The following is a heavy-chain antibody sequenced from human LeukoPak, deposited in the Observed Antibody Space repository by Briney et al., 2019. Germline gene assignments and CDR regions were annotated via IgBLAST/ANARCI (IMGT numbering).Heavy chain of an antibody. J-gene: IGHJ4*02. Sequence: SETLSLTCAIYGGSFSGYYWSWIRQPPGKGLEWIGEINHRGSTNYNPSLKSRVTISVDTSRNSFSLELSSVTAADTAVYYCARGGADWNDHDYWGQGTLVTVSS. CDR3: ARGGADWNDHDY. CDR2: INHRGST. V-gene: IGHV4-34*01. CDR1: GGSFSGYY. D-gene: IGHD1-1*01.